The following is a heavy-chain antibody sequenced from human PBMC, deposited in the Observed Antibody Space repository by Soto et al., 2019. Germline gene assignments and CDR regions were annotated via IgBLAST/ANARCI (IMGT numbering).Heavy chain of an antibody. CDR3: ARPPYSSSSPKAGYFDY. J-gene: IGHJ4*02. CDR1: GYTFTSYY. V-gene: IGHV1-46*01. CDR2: INPSGGST. D-gene: IGHD6-6*01. Sequence: QVQLVQSGAEVKKPGASVKVSCKASGYTFTSYYMHWVRQAPGQGLEWMGIINPSGGSTSYAQKFQGRVTMTRDTSTSTVYMELSSLRSEDTAVYYCARPPYSSSSPKAGYFDYWGQGTLVTVSS.